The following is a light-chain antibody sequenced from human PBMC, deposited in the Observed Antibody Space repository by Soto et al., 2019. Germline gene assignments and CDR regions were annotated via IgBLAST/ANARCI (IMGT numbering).Light chain of an antibody. V-gene: IGLV2-14*01. CDR1: MRDVGAYNL. J-gene: IGLJ3*02. CDR2: EVR. CDR3: SAYTARSTLV. Sequence: QSVLTQPASVCGSAGQSITLSCSGTMRDVGAYNLVSWYQQHPRTAPIRIVYEVRNRPSGISSRFSGSRSGNTASLTISGLQSEDEGDYYYSAYTARSTLVFGGGTKGTVL.